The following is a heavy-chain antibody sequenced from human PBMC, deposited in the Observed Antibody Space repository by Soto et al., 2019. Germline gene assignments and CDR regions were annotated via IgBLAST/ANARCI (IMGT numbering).Heavy chain of an antibody. J-gene: IGHJ4*02. CDR2: ISSGSSDT. CDR1: GFTFSRVS. Sequence: EVQLVESGGGLVKPGESLRLSCEASGFTFSRVSMNWVRQVPGKGLEWVASISSGSSDTWYADSVKGRFIISRDNVKNTLYLQMNSLRPEDTAVYYCASLSAPVDYWGRGTLVTVSS. CDR3: ASLSAPVDY. V-gene: IGHV3-21*02. D-gene: IGHD2-2*01.